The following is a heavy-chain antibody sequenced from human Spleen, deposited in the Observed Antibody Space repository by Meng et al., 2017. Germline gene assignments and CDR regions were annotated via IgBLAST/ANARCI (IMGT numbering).Heavy chain of an antibody. CDR2: ISIYNGNT. CDR3: ARDLQGAYCDY. Sequence: QVQLVQSGSGVKKPGAPVTSSCKASGYTFSNSGISWARQAPGQGLEWMGCISIYNGNTNYAQKLQGRVTMTTDTSTSTAYMELRSLRSDDTAVYYCARDLQGAYCDYWGQGTLVTVSS. D-gene: IGHD4/OR15-4a*01. J-gene: IGHJ4*02. V-gene: IGHV1-18*01. CDR1: GYTFSNSG.